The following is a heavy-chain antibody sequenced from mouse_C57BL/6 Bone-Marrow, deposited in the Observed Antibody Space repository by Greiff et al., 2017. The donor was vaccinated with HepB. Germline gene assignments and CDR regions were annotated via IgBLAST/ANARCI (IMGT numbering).Heavy chain of an antibody. D-gene: IGHD1-1*01. J-gene: IGHJ4*01. V-gene: IGHV1-69*01. CDR3: AREGITTVVEDYAMDY. CDR1: GYTFTSYW. CDR2: IDPSDSYT. Sequence: QVQLQQPGAELVMPGASVKLSCKASGYTFTSYWMHWVKQRPGQGLEWIGEIDPSDSYTNYNQKFKGKSTLTVDKSSSTAYMQLSSLTSEDSAVYYCAREGITTVVEDYAMDYWGQGTSVTVSS.